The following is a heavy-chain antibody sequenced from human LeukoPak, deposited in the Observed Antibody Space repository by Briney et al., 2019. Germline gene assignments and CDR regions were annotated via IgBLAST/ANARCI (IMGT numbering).Heavy chain of an antibody. CDR1: GYTLTELS. J-gene: IGHJ6*02. CDR3: ATLTTHIVVVPAAIRRGYYYYGMDV. D-gene: IGHD2-2*02. Sequence: ASVKVSCKVSGYTLTELSMHWVRQAPGKGLEWMGGFDPEDGETIYAQKFQGRVTMTEDTSTDTAYMELSSLRSEGTAVYYCATLTTHIVVVPAAIRRGYYYYGMDVWGQGTTVTVSS. V-gene: IGHV1-24*01. CDR2: FDPEDGET.